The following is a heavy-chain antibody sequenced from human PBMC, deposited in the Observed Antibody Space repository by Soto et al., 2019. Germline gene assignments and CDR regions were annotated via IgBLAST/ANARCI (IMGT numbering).Heavy chain of an antibody. CDR3: SRGILV. V-gene: IGHV4-31*03. J-gene: IGHJ4*02. CDR2: ISYGGST. Sequence: QVQLQESGPGLVKPSQTLSLTCTVSGGSINSGGYCWSWIRQHPGKGLDWIGCISYGGSTSYNPSLKSRVTVSVDTSNNQFSLKLTSVTAAATAVYYCSRGILVWGQGALITVSS. CDR1: GGSINSGGYC. D-gene: IGHD5-18*01.